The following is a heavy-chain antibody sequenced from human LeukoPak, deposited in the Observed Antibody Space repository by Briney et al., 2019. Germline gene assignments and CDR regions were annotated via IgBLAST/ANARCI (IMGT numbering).Heavy chain of an antibody. J-gene: IGHJ4*02. Sequence: GRSLRLSCAASGFTFSNYGMNWVRQAPGKGLEWVAVISYGGSNEYYADSVKGRFTISRDNSKNTLYLQMNSLRAEDTAVYYCARDYYDSSGYLFDYWGQGTLVTVSS. CDR3: ARDYYDSSGYLFDY. V-gene: IGHV3-30*03. D-gene: IGHD3-22*01. CDR1: GFTFSNYG. CDR2: ISYGGSNE.